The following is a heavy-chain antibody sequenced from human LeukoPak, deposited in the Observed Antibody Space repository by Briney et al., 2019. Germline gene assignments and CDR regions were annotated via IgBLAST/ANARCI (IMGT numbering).Heavy chain of an antibody. CDR3: ASARTTAFMDV. CDR2: IYTSGST. CDR1: GGSISSYY. D-gene: IGHD2-2*01. V-gene: IGHV4-4*07. J-gene: IGHJ6*04. Sequence: PSETLSLTCTVSGGSISSYYWSWIRQPAGKGMEWIGRIYTSGSTNYNPSLKSRVTISVDTSKNQFSLKLSSVTAADTAVYYCASARTTAFMDVWGKGTTVTVSS.